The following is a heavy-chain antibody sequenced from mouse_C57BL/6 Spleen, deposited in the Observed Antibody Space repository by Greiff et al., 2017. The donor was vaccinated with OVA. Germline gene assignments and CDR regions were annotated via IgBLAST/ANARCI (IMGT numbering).Heavy chain of an antibody. D-gene: IGHD1-1*01. CDR2: ISGGGGNT. J-gene: IGHJ3*01. Sequence: EVQLVESGGGLVKPGGSLKLSCAASGFTFSSYTMSWVRQTPEKRLEWVATISGGGGNTYYPDSVKGRFTISRDNAKNTLYLQMSSLRSEDTALYYCARGYYGSSPFAYWGQGTLVTVSA. V-gene: IGHV5-9*01. CDR1: GFTFSSYT. CDR3: ARGYYGSSPFAY.